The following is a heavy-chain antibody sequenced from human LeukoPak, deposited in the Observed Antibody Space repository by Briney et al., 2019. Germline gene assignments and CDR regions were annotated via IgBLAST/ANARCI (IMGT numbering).Heavy chain of an antibody. CDR1: GGSISTDY. Sequence: SETLSLTCTVSGGSISTDYWSWIRQPPGKGLEWIGYIYYSGSTNCNPSLKSRVTISLDTSKNQFSLKLSSVTAADTAVYYCAREYYDILTGYYTYFQHWGQGTLVTVSS. CDR2: IYYSGST. CDR3: AREYYDILTGYYTYFQH. J-gene: IGHJ1*01. V-gene: IGHV4-59*12. D-gene: IGHD3-9*01.